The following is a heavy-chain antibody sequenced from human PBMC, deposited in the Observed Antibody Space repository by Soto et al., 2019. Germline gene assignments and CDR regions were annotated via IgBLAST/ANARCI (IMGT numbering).Heavy chain of an antibody. D-gene: IGHD6-19*01. CDR1: GDSISSYY. V-gene: IGHV4-59*01. J-gene: IGHJ4*02. CDR2: IFYKGSP. Sequence: SETLSLTCTVSGDSISSYYWSWIRQPPGKGLEWIEYIFYKGSPNYNPSLKSRVTISVDTSKNQFSLKLSSVTAADTAVYYCARQDTSGWFVIDYWGQGTLVTVSS. CDR3: ARQDTSGWFVIDY.